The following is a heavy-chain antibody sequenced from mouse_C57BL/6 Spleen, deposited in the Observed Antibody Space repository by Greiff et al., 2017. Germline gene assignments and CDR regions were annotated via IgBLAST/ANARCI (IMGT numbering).Heavy chain of an antibody. CDR2: IRLKSDNYAT. V-gene: IGHV6-3*01. CDR1: GFTFSNYW. D-gene: IGHD1-1*01. Sequence: EVKVEESGGGLVQPGGSMKLSCVASGFTFSNYWMNWVRQSPEKGLEWVAQIRLKSDNYATHYAESVKGRFTISRDDSKSSVYLQMNNLRAEDTGIYYSTGGKGAYWGQGTLVTVSA. CDR3: TGGKGAY. J-gene: IGHJ3*01.